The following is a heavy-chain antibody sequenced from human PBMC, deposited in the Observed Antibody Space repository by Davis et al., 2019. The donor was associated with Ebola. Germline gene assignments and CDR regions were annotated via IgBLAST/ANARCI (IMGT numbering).Heavy chain of an antibody. V-gene: IGHV4-59*01. CDR3: ARSTYSSSWRGYFDL. CDR1: GGSISSYY. Sequence: SETLSLTCTVSGGSISSYYWSWIRQPPGKGLEWLGYIYYSGSTNYNPSLKSRVTISVDTSKNQFSLKLSSVTAADTAVYYCARSTYSSSWRGYFDLWGRGTLVTVSS. CDR2: IYYSGST. J-gene: IGHJ2*01. D-gene: IGHD6-13*01.